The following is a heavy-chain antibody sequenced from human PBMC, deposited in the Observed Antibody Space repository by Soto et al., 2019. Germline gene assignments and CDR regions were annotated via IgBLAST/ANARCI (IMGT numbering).Heavy chain of an antibody. Sequence: PSDTLGLTCAFWGVPFASNNWLTWCRQPPGQGLEWIGEIYRTGSTNYNPSLKSRVTISLDKSENQFSLKVTSLTAADTVVYYCASRDPGTSVDYWGQGTLVTVSS. CDR3: ASRDPGTSVDY. CDR2: IYRTGST. D-gene: IGHD1-7*01. J-gene: IGHJ4*02. CDR1: GVPFASNNW. V-gene: IGHV4-4*02.